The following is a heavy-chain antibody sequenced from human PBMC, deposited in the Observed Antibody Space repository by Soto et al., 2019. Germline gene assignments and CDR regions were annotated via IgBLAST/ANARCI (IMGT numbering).Heavy chain of an antibody. CDR2: IYYSGST. V-gene: IGHV4-59*01. D-gene: IGHD2-2*01. CDR1: GGSISSYY. CDR3: ARERFAYCSSTSCLSYFDY. J-gene: IGHJ4*02. Sequence: SETLSLTCTVSGGSISSYYWSWIRQPPGKGLEWIGYIYYSGSTNYNPSLKSRVTISVDTSKNQFSLKLSSVTAADTAVYYCARERFAYCSSTSCLSYFDYWGKGTLVTVSS.